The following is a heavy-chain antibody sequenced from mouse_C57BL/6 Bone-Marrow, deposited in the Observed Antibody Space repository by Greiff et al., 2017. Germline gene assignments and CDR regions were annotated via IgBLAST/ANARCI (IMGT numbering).Heavy chain of an antibody. V-gene: IGHV5-4*01. CDR3: ASDWERYAMDY. CDR1: GFTFSSYA. D-gene: IGHD4-1*01. Sequence: DVLLVESGGGLVKPGGSLKLSCAASGFTFSSYAMSWVRQTPEKRLEWVATISDGGSYTYYPDNVKGRFTISRDNAKNNLYLQMSHLKSEDTAMYDGASDWERYAMDYWGQGTSVTVSS. J-gene: IGHJ4*01. CDR2: ISDGGSYT.